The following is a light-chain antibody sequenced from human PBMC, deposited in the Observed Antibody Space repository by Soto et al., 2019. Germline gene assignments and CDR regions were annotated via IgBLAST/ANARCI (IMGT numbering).Light chain of an antibody. J-gene: IGKJ5*01. Sequence: EIVLTQSPGTLSLSPGERATLSCRASQSVSSIYLGWYQQKPGQAPRLLIYGASSRATGIPDRFSGSGSGTDFTLTISRLEPEDFAVYYCQQYGSSLVTFGQGTRLDIK. CDR3: QQYGSSLVT. CDR2: GAS. V-gene: IGKV3-20*01. CDR1: QSVSSIY.